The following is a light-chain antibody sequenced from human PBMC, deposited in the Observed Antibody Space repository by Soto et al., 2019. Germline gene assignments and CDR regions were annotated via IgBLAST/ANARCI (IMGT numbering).Light chain of an antibody. CDR1: QAIRNV. V-gene: IGKV1-17*01. J-gene: IGKJ2*01. Sequence: ETQLPPPPPSLSASVGARAPTTSRAIQAIRNVFGWFQRNPGKAPTRLISAASSLQSGVLSRFSGSGSGTEFTLTISSLQPEDFATYYCLQYNSYPYTFGQGTKLEIK. CDR2: AAS. CDR3: LQYNSYPYT.